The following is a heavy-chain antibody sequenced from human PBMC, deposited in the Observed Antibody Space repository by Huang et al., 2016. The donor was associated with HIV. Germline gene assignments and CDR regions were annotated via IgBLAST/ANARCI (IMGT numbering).Heavy chain of an antibody. J-gene: IGHJ4*02. CDR1: GFTFSSYW. CDR3: ARRLRYYYGSGRTSGYFDY. CDR2: KKQDGSGK. D-gene: IGHD3-10*01. Sequence: EVQLVESGGGLVQPGGSLRLSCTASGFTFSSYWMSWVRQVPGKGLEWVAKKKQDGSGKYYGDSVKVRFSISRDNAKNSLYLQMNSLRAEDTAVYYCARRLRYYYGSGRTSGYFDYWGQGTLVTVSS. V-gene: IGHV3-7*01.